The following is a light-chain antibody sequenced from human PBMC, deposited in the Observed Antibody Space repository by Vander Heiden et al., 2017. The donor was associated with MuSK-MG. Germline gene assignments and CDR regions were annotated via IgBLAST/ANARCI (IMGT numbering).Light chain of an antibody. CDR3: QVWDSASEHVV. Sequence: SYVLTQPPSVSVAPGQTATIPCGGNNIGSKSVHWFQQKPGQAPQLVIYYDGDRPSGIPERFSGSNSGNTATLTISRVEAGDEADYYCQVWDSASEHVVFGGGTKLTAL. CDR1: NIGSKS. V-gene: IGLV3-21*04. J-gene: IGLJ2*01. CDR2: YDG.